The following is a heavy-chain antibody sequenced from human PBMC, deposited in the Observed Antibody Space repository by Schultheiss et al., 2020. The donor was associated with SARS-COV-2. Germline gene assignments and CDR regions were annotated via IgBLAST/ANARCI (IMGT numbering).Heavy chain of an antibody. D-gene: IGHD6-13*01. J-gene: IGHJ6*02. CDR1: GFSLSTSGMC. CDR2: IDWDDDK. V-gene: IGHV2-70*01. CDR3: ARIVAAGAHYYYYGMDV. Sequence: SGPTLVKPTQTLTLTCTFSGFSLSTSGMCVSWIRQPPGKALEWLALIDWDDDKYYSTSLKSRLTISKDTSKSQVVLTMTNMDPVDTATYYCARIVAAGAHYYYYGMDVWGQGTTVTVSS.